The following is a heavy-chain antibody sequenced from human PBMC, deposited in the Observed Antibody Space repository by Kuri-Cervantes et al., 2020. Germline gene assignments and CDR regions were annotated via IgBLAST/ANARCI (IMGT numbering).Heavy chain of an antibody. CDR1: GYTLTELS. Sequence: ASVKVSCKVSGYTLTELSMHWVRQAPGKGLEWMGGFDPEDGETIYAQKFQGRVTMTRDTSISTAYMELSRLRSDDTAVYYCARERYCSGGSCYYFDYWGQGTLVTVSS. J-gene: IGHJ4*02. V-gene: IGHV1-24*01. D-gene: IGHD2-15*01. CDR3: ARERYCSGGSCYYFDY. CDR2: FDPEDGET.